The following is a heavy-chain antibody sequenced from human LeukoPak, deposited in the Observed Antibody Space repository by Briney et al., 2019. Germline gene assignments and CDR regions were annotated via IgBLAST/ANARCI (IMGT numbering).Heavy chain of an antibody. CDR1: GFTVSSNY. CDR3: ARDNGYSSSYYWFDP. D-gene: IGHD6-6*01. V-gene: IGHV3-66*01. CDR2: IYSGGST. J-gene: IGHJ5*02. Sequence: PGGSLRLSCAASGFTVSSNYMSWVRQAPGKGLEWVSVIYSGGSTYYADSVKGRFTISRDNSKNPLYLQMNSLRAEDTAVYYCARDNGYSSSYYWFDPWGQGTLVTVSS.